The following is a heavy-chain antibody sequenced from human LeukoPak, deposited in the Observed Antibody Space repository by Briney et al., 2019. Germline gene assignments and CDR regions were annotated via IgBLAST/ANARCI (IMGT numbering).Heavy chain of an antibody. CDR2: INTDTGNP. CDR1: GYTFTSYA. D-gene: IGHD2-15*01. J-gene: IGHJ4*02. Sequence: ASVKVSCKASGYTFTSYAMNWVRQAPGQGLEWMGWINTDTGNPTYAQGFTGRFVFSLDTSVSTAYLQISSLKAEDTAVYYCARVPCSGGSRYFDYWGQGTLVTVSS. CDR3: ARVPCSGGSRYFDY. V-gene: IGHV7-4-1*02.